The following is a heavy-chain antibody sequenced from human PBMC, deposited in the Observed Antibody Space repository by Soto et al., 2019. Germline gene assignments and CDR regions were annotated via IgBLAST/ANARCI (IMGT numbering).Heavy chain of an antibody. D-gene: IGHD1-26*01. V-gene: IGHV3-30*18. Sequence: QVQLVESGGGVGQPGRSLRLSCAASGFTFSSYGMHWVRQAPGKGLEWVAVISYDGSNKYYADSVKGRFTISRDNSKNTLYLQMNSLRAEDTAVYYCAKYPVEGATSEYFQHWGQGTLVTVSS. CDR1: GFTFSSYG. CDR2: ISYDGSNK. J-gene: IGHJ1*01. CDR3: AKYPVEGATSEYFQH.